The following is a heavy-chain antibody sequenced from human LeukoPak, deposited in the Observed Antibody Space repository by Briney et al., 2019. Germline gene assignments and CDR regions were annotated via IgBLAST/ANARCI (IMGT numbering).Heavy chain of an antibody. Sequence: GGSLRLSCAASGFTFSSYEINWVRQAPGKGLEWVSYISSSGSTIYYADSVKGRFTISRDNAKNLLYLQMNSLRAEDTAVYYCARAHSDYGDYAGWFDPWGQGTLVTVSS. CDR2: ISSSGSTI. CDR1: GFTFSSYE. CDR3: ARAHSDYGDYAGWFDP. D-gene: IGHD4-17*01. J-gene: IGHJ5*02. V-gene: IGHV3-48*03.